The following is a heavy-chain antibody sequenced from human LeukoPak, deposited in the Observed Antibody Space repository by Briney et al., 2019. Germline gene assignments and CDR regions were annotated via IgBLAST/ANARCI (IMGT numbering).Heavy chain of an antibody. CDR2: INPNSGNT. CDR1: GYTFTGYY. D-gene: IGHD3-10*01. J-gene: IGHJ6*02. CDR3: ARGGWVNDDSGALFGMDV. V-gene: IGHV1-2*02. Sequence: ASVKVSCKASGYTFTGYYMHWVRQAPGQGLEWMGWINPNSGNTNYAQKFQGRVTMTRSTSTSTAYLELSSLRSDDTAVYYCARGGWVNDDSGALFGMDVWGQGTTVTVS.